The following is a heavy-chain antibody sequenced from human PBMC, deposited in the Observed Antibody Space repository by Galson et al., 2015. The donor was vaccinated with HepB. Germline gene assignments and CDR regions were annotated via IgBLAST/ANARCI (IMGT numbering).Heavy chain of an antibody. CDR3: ARDSGTMIVTGGGMDV. D-gene: IGHD3-22*01. Sequence: SVKVSCKASGGTFSSYATSWVRQAPGQGLEWMGWISAYNGNTNYAQKLQGRVTMTTDTSTSTAYMELRSLRSDDTAVYYCARDSGTMIVTGGGMDVWGQGTTVTVSS. CDR1: GGTFSSYA. J-gene: IGHJ6*02. CDR2: ISAYNGNT. V-gene: IGHV1-18*01.